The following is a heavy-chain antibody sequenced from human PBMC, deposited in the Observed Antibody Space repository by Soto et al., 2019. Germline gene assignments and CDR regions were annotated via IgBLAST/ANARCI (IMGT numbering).Heavy chain of an antibody. V-gene: IGHV3-30*04. CDR3: VRRSTVSYYAVDV. CDR2: TSYDGSIN. Sequence: LPLACTVSGSSFGSYEMHWVRQAPGKGLEWVTFTSYDGSINYYADSVKGRFTMSRDNSKNLLYLQMNSLRTEVTAVYYCVRRSTVSYYAVDVWGQGTTVTVSS. CDR1: GSSFGSYE. J-gene: IGHJ6*02. D-gene: IGHD4-17*01.